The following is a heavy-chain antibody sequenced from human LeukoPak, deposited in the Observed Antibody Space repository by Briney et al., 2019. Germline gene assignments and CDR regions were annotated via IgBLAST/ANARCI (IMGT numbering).Heavy chain of an antibody. CDR3: AGDKMASTDEYHYYYIDF. J-gene: IGHJ6*03. Sequence: ASVKVSCKASGYTFTHYGITWVRQAPGHGLEWMGWISTYKGNTNYAQKFQGRVTMTTDTSTSTAYMELRSLRSDGTAVYYCAGDKMASTDEYHYYYIDFWGKGTAVTVSS. V-gene: IGHV1-18*01. CDR2: ISTYKGNT. D-gene: IGHD5-24*01. CDR1: GYTFTHYG.